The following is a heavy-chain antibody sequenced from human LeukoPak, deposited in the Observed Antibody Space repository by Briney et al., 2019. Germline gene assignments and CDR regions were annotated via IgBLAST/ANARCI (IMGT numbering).Heavy chain of an antibody. CDR3: ARGSTNRCSSTSCYTFFDY. CDR2: IRVYNGST. Sequence: ASVKLSCKSSGYTFTSYGNSWVRRAPGQGFEWMGCIRVYNGSTNYAQNLQGRVTMTTDTSTSTAYMELRSLRSDDAAVYYCARGSTNRCSSTSCYTFFDYWGQGTLVTVSS. CDR1: GYTFTSYG. D-gene: IGHD2-2*02. J-gene: IGHJ4*02. V-gene: IGHV1-18*01.